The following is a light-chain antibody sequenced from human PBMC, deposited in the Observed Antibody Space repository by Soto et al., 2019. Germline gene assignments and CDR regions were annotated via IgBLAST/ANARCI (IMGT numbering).Light chain of an antibody. CDR3: CSYAGGASVV. CDR1: ISDVGRYNL. J-gene: IGLJ2*01. V-gene: IGLV2-23*01. CDR2: EDI. Sequence: QSVLTPPASVSGSPGQSITISCTGTISDVGRYNLVSWYQQHPDKAPKLIIYEDIERPSGVSHRFSGSTSGNTASLTISGLQTEDEAKYFCCSYAGGASVVFGGGTKLTVL.